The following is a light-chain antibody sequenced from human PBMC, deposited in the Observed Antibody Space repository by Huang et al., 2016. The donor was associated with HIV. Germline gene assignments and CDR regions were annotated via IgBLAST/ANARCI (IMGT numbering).Light chain of an antibody. V-gene: IGKV3D-15*01. CDR3: QQYLDWPWT. CDR2: SAS. J-gene: IGKJ1*01. CDR1: QTVNNK. Sequence: ILMSQSPATLSVSPGDSATLSCRANQTVNNKVAWFQQKVGQAPRLLIYSASVSASSIGVPDRFLGRGSGTEFTLSITSVQSEDLAVYYCQQYLDWPWTFGQGTRV.